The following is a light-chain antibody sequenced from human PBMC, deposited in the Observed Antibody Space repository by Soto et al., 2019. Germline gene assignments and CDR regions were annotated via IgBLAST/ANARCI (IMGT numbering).Light chain of an antibody. CDR1: QGISSY. Sequence: ALPLPPSPSSFSASTGDRVPIHCRASQGISSYLAWYQQKQGKAPKLLIYAASTLQSGVPARFSGSGSGTKFNLTIASLQPDDVATYYCQQYETFSGTFGPGTKVDIK. CDR2: AAS. V-gene: IGKV1-8*01. J-gene: IGKJ1*01. CDR3: QQYETFSGT.